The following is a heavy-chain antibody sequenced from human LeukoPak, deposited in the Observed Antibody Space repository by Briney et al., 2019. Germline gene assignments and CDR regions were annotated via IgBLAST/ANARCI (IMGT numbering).Heavy chain of an antibody. D-gene: IGHD2-15*01. J-gene: IGHJ4*02. CDR2: IIPIIGIA. V-gene: IGHV1-69*04. CDR1: GGTFSSYA. Sequence: SVKVSCKASGGTFSSYAISWVRQAPGQGLEWMGRIIPIIGIANYAQKFQGRVTITADKSTSTAYMELSSLRSEDTTVYYCARVCSGGPSCNWGQGTLVTVSS. CDR3: ARVCSGGPSCN.